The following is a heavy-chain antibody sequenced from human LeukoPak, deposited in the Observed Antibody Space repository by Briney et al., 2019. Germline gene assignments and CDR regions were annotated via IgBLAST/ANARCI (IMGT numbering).Heavy chain of an antibody. D-gene: IGHD3-22*01. V-gene: IGHV3-23*01. CDR1: GFTLSSYA. J-gene: IGHJ4*02. CDR3: AKDTSSGGASGVDY. CDR2: ISGSGGST. Sequence: GGSLRLSCAASGFTLSSYAMSWVRQAPGKGLEWVSAISGSGGSTYYADSVKGRFTISRDNSKNTLYLQMNSLRAEDTAVYYCAKDTSSGGASGVDYWGQGTLVTVSS.